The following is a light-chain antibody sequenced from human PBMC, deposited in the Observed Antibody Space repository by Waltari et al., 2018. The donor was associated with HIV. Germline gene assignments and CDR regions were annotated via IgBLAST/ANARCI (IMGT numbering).Light chain of an antibody. Sequence: QAGLPQPPSVSKGLRQTATLTCTGNSNNVGNQGANWLQQHQGHPPKLLSYRNNDRPSGISERLSASRSGNTASLTITGLQPEDEADYYCSAWDSSLSAWVFGGGTKLTVL. V-gene: IGLV10-54*01. CDR2: RNN. CDR3: SAWDSSLSAWV. CDR1: SNNVGNQG. J-gene: IGLJ3*02.